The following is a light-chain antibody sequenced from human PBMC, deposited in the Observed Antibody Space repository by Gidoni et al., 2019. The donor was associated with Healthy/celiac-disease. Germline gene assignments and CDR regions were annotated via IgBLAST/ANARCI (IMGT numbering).Light chain of an antibody. J-gene: IGKJ2*03. V-gene: IGKV1-33*01. CDR3: QQYDNLPYS. Sequence: DIQMTQSPSSLSSSVGDRVTITCQASQDISNSLNWYQQKPVKAPKLLIYDASNWDTGVPSRFSGSGSGTDFTFTISSLQPEDIATYYCQQYDNLPYSFGQXTKLEIK. CDR1: QDISNS. CDR2: DAS.